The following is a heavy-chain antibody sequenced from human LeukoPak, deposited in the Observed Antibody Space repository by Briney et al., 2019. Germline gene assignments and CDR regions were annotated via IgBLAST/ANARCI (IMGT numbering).Heavy chain of an antibody. CDR3: ARLIRYYYDSSGYYYDY. D-gene: IGHD3-22*01. Sequence: PSETLSLTCTVSGGSITSYHWSWIRQPPGKGLEWIGYIYYSGSTNYNPSLKSRVTISVDTSKNQFSLKLSSVTAADTAVYYCARLIRYYYDSSGYYYDYWGQGTLVAVSS. J-gene: IGHJ4*02. V-gene: IGHV4-59*08. CDR1: GGSITSYH. CDR2: IYYSGST.